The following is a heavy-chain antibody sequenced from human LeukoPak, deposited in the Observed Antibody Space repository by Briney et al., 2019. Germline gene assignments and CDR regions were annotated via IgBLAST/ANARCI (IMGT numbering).Heavy chain of an antibody. CDR1: GFTFSSYA. J-gene: IGHJ6*03. CDR3: ARSPNPNYYYYYMDV. V-gene: IGHV3-23*01. CDR2: ITGSADST. Sequence: GGSLRLSCAASGFTFSSYAMSWVRQAPGKGLEWVSTITGSADSTFYAVSVKGRFTISRDNAKNSLYLQMNSLRAEDTALYYCARSPNPNYYYYYMDVWGKGTTVTVSS.